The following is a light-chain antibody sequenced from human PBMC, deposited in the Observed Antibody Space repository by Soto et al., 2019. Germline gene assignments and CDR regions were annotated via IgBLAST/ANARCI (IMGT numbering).Light chain of an antibody. CDR2: EDN. Sequence: NFMLTQPHSVSESPGKTVTISCTRSSGSIASNYVQWYQQRPGSAPTTVIYEDNQRPSGVPDRFSGSIDSSSNSASLTISGLKTEDEADYYCQSYDSSNYGVFGGGTKLTVL. CDR3: QSYDSSNYGV. CDR1: SGSIASNY. J-gene: IGLJ2*01. V-gene: IGLV6-57*04.